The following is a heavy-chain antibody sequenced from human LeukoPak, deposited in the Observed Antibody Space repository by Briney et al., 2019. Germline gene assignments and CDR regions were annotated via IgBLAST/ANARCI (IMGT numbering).Heavy chain of an antibody. CDR1: GVYMSSHY. D-gene: IGHD6-19*01. V-gene: IGHV4-59*11. CDR3: PRSPRRTGGGWYPYMVY. CDR2: IYYSGST. J-gene: IGHJ4*02. Sequence: SETLSLTCSVCGVYMSSHYGIWLRQPPGRGLEGCGYIYYSGSTNYNPSLKSRVTLLVDTFNNQFSLKLSSVTAADTAVYYCPRSPRRTGGGWYPYMVYWGQGTLVTVSS.